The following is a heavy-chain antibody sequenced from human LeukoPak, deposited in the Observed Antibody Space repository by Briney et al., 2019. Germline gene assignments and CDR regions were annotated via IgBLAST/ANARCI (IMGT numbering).Heavy chain of an antibody. CDR3: TRGLVVVAQYFQH. V-gene: IGHV3-21*01. J-gene: IGHJ1*01. CDR1: GFTFSTYT. D-gene: IGHD2-15*01. Sequence: GGSLRLSCVASGFTFSTYTMNWVRQAPGKGLEWVSSIKRSGDNIYYADSMKGRFTISRDNAKNALYLQMTRLRAEDTAVYYCTRGLVVVAQYFQHWGQGTLVTVSS. CDR2: IKRSGDNI.